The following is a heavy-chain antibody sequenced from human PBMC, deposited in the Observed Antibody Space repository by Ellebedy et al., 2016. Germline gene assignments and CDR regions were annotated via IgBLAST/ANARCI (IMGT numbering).Heavy chain of an antibody. Sequence: GGSLRLSCAASGFTFSSYSMNWVRQAPGKGLEWVSSISSSSSYIYYADSVKGRFTISRDNAKNSLYLQMNSLRAEDTAVYYCARDGGVVIGFDYWGQGTLVTVSS. V-gene: IGHV3-21*01. J-gene: IGHJ4*02. CDR3: ARDGGVVIGFDY. D-gene: IGHD3-22*01. CDR2: ISSSSSYI. CDR1: GFTFSSYS.